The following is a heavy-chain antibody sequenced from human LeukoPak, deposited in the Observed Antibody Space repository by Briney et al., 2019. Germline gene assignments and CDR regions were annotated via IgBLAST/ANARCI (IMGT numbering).Heavy chain of an antibody. D-gene: IGHD1-1*01. CDR3: TTTQGGTSFDALDI. CDR1: GFTFSNAW. CDR2: IKSKTDGGTT. J-gene: IGHJ3*02. V-gene: IGHV3-15*01. Sequence: PGGSLRLSCAASGFTFSNAWMSWVRQAPGKGLEWVGRIKSKTDGGTTDYAAPVKSRFTISRDDSKNTLYLQMNSLKIGDTAIYYCTTTQGGTSFDALDIWGQGTMVTVSS.